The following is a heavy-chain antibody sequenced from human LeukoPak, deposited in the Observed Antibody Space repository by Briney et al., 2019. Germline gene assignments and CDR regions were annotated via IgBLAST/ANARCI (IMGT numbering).Heavy chain of an antibody. Sequence: SETLSLTCAVYGGSFRGYYWIWIRQPPGKGLEWIGEINHSGSTNYNPSLKSRVTISVDTSKNQFSLKLSSVTAADTAVYYCASVAVAGTDYWGQGTLVTVSS. D-gene: IGHD6-19*01. CDR2: INHSGST. J-gene: IGHJ4*02. CDR3: ASVAVAGTDY. V-gene: IGHV4-34*01. CDR1: GGSFRGYY.